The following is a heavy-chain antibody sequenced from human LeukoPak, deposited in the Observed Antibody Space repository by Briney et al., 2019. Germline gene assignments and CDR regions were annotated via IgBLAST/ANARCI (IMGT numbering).Heavy chain of an antibody. V-gene: IGHV3-48*01. D-gene: IGHD6-13*01. J-gene: IGHJ4*02. Sequence: RGSLRLSCAASGFTFSTYSMNWVRHAPGKGREWLSYVSSSKSNIYYEDSVKGRFPLSRDNAKNSLYLQMNSLRGEDTGVYYCAKGSAGGRPYYFDYWGEGTLVRVSS. CDR3: AKGSAGGRPYYFDY. CDR1: GFTFSTYS. CDR2: VSSSKSNI.